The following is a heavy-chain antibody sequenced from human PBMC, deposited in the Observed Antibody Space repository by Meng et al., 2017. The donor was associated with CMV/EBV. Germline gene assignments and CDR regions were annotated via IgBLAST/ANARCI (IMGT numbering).Heavy chain of an antibody. V-gene: IGHV3-23*01. D-gene: IGHD4-11*01. CDR3: AKEATVTPPLRSEY. CDR2: ISGSGGST. J-gene: IGHJ4*02. Sequence: GESLKISCAASGFTFSSYAMSWVRQAPGKGLEWVSAISGSGGSTYYADSVKGRFTISRDNSKNTLYLQMNSLRAEDTAVYYCAKEATVTPPLRSEYWGQGTLVTVSS. CDR1: GFTFSSYA.